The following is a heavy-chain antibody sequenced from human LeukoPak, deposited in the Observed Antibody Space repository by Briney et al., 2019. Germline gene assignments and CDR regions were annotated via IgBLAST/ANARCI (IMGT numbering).Heavy chain of an antibody. CDR1: GFTFSSYA. V-gene: IGHV3-23*01. CDR2: ISGSGGST. D-gene: IGHD3-22*01. CDR3: ARVANYYYDSSGHAWFDP. Sequence: GGSLRLSCAASGFTFSSYAMSWVRQAPGKGLEWVSAISGSGGSTYYADSVKGRFTISRDNSKNTLYLQMNSLRAEDTAVYYCARVANYYYDSSGHAWFDPWGQGTLVTVSS. J-gene: IGHJ5*02.